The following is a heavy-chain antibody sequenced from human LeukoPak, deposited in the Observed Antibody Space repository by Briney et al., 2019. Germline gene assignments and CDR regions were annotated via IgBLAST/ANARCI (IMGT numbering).Heavy chain of an antibody. CDR2: INHSGST. V-gene: IGHV4-34*01. CDR3: ARGLDCSSTSCYFDY. CDR1: GGSFSGYY. J-gene: IGHJ4*02. D-gene: IGHD2-2*01. Sequence: PSETLSLTCVVYGGSFSGYYWSWIRQPPGKGLEWIGEINHSGSTNYNPSLKSRVTISVDTSKNQFSLKLSSVTAADTAVYYCARGLDCSSTSCYFDYWGQGTLVTVSS.